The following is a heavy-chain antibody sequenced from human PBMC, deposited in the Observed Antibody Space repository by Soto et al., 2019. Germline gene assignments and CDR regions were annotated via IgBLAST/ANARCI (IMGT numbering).Heavy chain of an antibody. Sequence: SETLSLTCAVSGGSISSSNWWSWVRQPPGKGLEWIGEIYHSGSTNYNPSLKSRVTPYLYKYKNQFSLKLSSVTAADTAVYYCARDLRSIAAAGTAYYGMDVWGQGTTVTVS. CDR3: ARDLRSIAAAGTAYYGMDV. J-gene: IGHJ6*02. V-gene: IGHV4-4*02. CDR2: IYHSGST. D-gene: IGHD6-13*01. CDR1: GGSISSSNW.